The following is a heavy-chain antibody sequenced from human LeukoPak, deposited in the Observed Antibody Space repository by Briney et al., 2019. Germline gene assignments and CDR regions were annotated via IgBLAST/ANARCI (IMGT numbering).Heavy chain of an antibody. CDR2: ISGSGGNT. CDR3: AKEGDYYDSSGYFRFDY. J-gene: IGHJ4*02. Sequence: GGSLRLSCAASGFTFSSYGMTWVHQAPGKGLEWVSGISGSGGNTYYADSVKGRFTSSRDNSKNTLYLQMNSLRAEDTAVYYCAKEGDYYDSSGYFRFDYWGQGTLVTVSS. CDR1: GFTFSSYG. V-gene: IGHV3-23*01. D-gene: IGHD3-22*01.